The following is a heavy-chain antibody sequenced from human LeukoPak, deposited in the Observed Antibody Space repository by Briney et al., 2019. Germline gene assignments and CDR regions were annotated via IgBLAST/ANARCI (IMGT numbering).Heavy chain of an antibody. Sequence: SETLSLTCTVSLDSTTSNFWSWVRQPPGKGLEWIGEIHRSGSTNYNPSLQSRITISIDRSKNQIALELSSVTAADTAVYYCAREIVGGFNPGAYWGQGTLVTVSS. CDR2: IHRSGST. V-gene: IGHV4-4*02. CDR3: AREIVGGFNPGAY. CDR1: LDSTTSNF. D-gene: IGHD1-14*01. J-gene: IGHJ4*02.